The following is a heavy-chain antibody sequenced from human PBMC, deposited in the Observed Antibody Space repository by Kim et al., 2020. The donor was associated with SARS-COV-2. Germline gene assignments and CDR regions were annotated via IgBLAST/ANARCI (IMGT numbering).Heavy chain of an antibody. CDR3: AKYCISAGCTGRYFDL. Sequence: DSAKGRFTISRDNFKNTVYLQLSSLRAEDTAVYYCAKYCISAGCTGRYFDLWGRGTPVTVSS. J-gene: IGHJ2*01. D-gene: IGHD3-3*02. V-gene: IGHV3-23*01.